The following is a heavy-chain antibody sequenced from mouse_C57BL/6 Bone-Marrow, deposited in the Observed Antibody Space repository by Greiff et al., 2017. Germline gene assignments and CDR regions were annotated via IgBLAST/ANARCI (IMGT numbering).Heavy chain of an antibody. D-gene: IGHD1-1*01. CDR3: TWSLIHYGTNY. V-gene: IGHV1-58*01. J-gene: IGHJ2*01. Sequence: VKMSCKTSGYTFTSYGINWVKQRPGQGLEWIGYIYIGNGYTEYNEKFKGKATLTSDTSSNTAYLQLSSLTAEDTAVYFCTWSLIHYGTNYWGQGTTLTVSS. CDR2: IYIGNGYT. CDR1: GYTFTSYG.